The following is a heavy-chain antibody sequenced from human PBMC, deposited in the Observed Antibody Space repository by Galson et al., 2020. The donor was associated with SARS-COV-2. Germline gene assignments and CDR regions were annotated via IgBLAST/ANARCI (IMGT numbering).Heavy chain of an antibody. CDR1: GFTFSTYA. V-gene: IGHV3-23*01. CDR3: AKDQGIDYGDQLDY. J-gene: IGHJ4*02. Sequence: GGSLRLSCAASGFTFSTYALSWVRQAPGKGLEWVSGISRSGGSTYYADSVKGRYTISRDNSKNTLYLQMNSLRAEDTAVYYCAKDQGIDYGDQLDYWGQGTLVTVSS. D-gene: IGHD4-17*01. CDR2: ISRSGGST.